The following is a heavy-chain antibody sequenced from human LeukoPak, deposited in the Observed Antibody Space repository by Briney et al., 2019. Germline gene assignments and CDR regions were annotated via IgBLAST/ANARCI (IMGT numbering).Heavy chain of an antibody. CDR2: IYYSGST. V-gene: IGHV4-59*01. CDR1: GGSISSYY. Sequence: PSETLSLTCTVSGGSISSYYWSWIRQPPGKGLEWIGYIYYSGSTNYNPSLKSRVTISVDTSKNQFSLKLSSVTAADTAVYYCARGGVVTAPAAFDIWGQGTMVTVSS. CDR3: ARGGVVTAPAAFDI. J-gene: IGHJ3*02. D-gene: IGHD2-21*02.